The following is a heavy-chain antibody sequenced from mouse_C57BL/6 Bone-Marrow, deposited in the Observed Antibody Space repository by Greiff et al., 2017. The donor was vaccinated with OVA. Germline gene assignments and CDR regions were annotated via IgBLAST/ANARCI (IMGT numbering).Heavy chain of an antibody. D-gene: IGHD1-1*01. J-gene: IGHJ1*03. CDR3: ARSITTVVADWYCDV. V-gene: IGHV1-82*01. CDR1: GYAFSSSW. Sequence: VQLVESGPELVKPGASVKISCKASGYAFSSSWMNWVKQRPGKGLEWIGRIYPGDGDTNYNGKFKGKATLTAYKSSSTAYMQLSSLASEDAAVYFCARSITTVVADWYCDVWGTGTTVTVSS. CDR2: IYPGDGDT.